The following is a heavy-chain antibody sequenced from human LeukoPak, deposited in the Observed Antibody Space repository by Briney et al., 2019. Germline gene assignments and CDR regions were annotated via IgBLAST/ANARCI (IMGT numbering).Heavy chain of an antibody. D-gene: IGHD3-22*01. Sequence: ASVKVSCKASGYTFTSYDINWVQQAPGKGLEWMGRVDPEDGETIYAEKFQGRVTITADTSTDTAYMELSSLRSEDTAVYYCATAGYYYDSSGYYSLDYWGQGTLVTVSS. V-gene: IGHV1-69-2*01. CDR1: GYTFTSYD. J-gene: IGHJ4*02. CDR3: ATAGYYYDSSGYYSLDY. CDR2: VDPEDGET.